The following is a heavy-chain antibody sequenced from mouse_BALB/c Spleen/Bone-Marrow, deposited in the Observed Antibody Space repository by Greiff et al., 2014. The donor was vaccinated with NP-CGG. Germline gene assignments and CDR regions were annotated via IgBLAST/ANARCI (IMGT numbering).Heavy chain of an antibody. CDR2: ISTYSGNT. D-gene: IGHD1-1*01. J-gene: IGHJ4*01. V-gene: IGHV1-67*01. Sequence: QVQLQQPGPELVRPGVSVKISCKGSGYTFTDYAMHWAKQSHAKSLEWIGVISTYSGNTNYNQKFKGKATMTVDKSSSTAYMELARLTSEDSAIYYCARYGYGSSYYAMDYWGQGTSVTVSS. CDR1: GYTFTDYA. CDR3: ARYGYGSSYYAMDY.